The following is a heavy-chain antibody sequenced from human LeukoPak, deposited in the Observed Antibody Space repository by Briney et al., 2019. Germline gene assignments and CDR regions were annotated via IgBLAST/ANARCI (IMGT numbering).Heavy chain of an antibody. CDR3: ARRKSDAYDI. V-gene: IGHV1-3*01. CDR2: INAAYGNT. CDR1: GYSFNTYT. J-gene: IGHJ3*02. Sequence: ASVKVSRKASGYSFNTYTIHWMRQAPGQRLEWMGWINAAYGNTKYSQKFQGRVTITRDTSASTAYMELSSLTSEDTAVFYCARRKSDAYDIWGQGTMVTVSS.